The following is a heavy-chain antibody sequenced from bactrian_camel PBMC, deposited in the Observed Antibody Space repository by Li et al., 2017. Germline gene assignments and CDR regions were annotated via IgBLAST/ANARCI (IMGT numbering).Heavy chain of an antibody. D-gene: IGHD2*01. Sequence: VESGGGLVQPGGSLRLSCAASTNRYSTNCIGWFRQYPGKEREGVAAIDTTGMTTYTYSVKDRFTISKDNVKNKLYLQMNSLKPEDSATYYCAADLARYCGAFSGFFARAPWGQGTQVTVS. CDR1: TNRYSTNC. CDR2: IDTTGMT. V-gene: IGHV3S53*01. CDR3: AADLARYCGAFSGFFARAP. J-gene: IGHJ4*01.